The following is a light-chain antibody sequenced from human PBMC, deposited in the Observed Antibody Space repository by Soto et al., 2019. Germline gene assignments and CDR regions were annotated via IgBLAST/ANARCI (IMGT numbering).Light chain of an antibody. CDR1: LSVTSSY. V-gene: IGKV3-20*01. Sequence: EIVLTQSPGTLSLSPGERATLSCRASLSVTSSYLAWYQQKPGQAPKLLTYGASIRTSGIPDRFSGSGSGTDFTLTISRLEPEDFAVYYCQQYVRSPWTFGQGTKVDIK. J-gene: IGKJ1*01. CDR2: GAS. CDR3: QQYVRSPWT.